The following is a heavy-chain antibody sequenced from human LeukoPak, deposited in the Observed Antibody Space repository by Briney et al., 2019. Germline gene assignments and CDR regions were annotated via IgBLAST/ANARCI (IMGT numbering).Heavy chain of an antibody. CDR3: ARDPSDYYDSSGYPDY. J-gene: IGHJ4*02. CDR1: GFTFSSYG. D-gene: IGHD3-22*01. V-gene: IGHV3-33*01. Sequence: PGGSLRLSCAVSGFTFSSYGMHWVRQAPGKGLEWVAVIWYDGSNKYYADSVKGRFTISRDNSKNTLYLQMNSLRAEDTAVYYCARDPSDYYDSSGYPDYWGQGTLVTVSS. CDR2: IWYDGSNK.